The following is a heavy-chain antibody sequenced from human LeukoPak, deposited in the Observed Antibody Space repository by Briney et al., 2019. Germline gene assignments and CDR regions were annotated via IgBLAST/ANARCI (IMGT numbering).Heavy chain of an antibody. D-gene: IGHD3/OR15-3a*01. V-gene: IGHV4-31*03. CDR3: ARVDSATYYYGMDV. CDR1: GGSISIGGGYY. CDR2: IYYSGTT. Sequence: SETLSLTCTVCGGSISIGGGYYWSWIRQLPGEGLEWIGYIYYSGTTYYNPSLKSRVTISVDTSNNQFSLKLNSVTAADTALYYCARVDSATYYYGMDVWGQGTTVTVSS. J-gene: IGHJ6*02.